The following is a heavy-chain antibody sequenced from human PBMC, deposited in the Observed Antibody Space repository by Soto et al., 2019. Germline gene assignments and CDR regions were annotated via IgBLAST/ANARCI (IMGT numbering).Heavy chain of an antibody. D-gene: IGHD6-13*01. CDR3: ARDGRSSSWYFDY. CDR1: GLTFSSYA. CDR2: ISYDGSNK. V-gene: IGHV3-30-3*01. Sequence: GGYLRLSCAASGLTFSSYAMHWVRQAPGKGLEWVAVISYDGSNKYYADSVKGRFTISRDNSKNTLYLQMNSLRAEDTAVYYCARDGRSSSWYFDYCGQGTLVTVSS. J-gene: IGHJ4*02.